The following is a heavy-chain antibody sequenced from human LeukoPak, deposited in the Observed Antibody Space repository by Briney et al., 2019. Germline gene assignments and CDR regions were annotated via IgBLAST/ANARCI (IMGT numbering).Heavy chain of an antibody. J-gene: IGHJ4*02. Sequence: AGGSLRLSCAASGFTFSTYCMHWVRQAPGNGLEWVANIKEDGSEKYYVDSVKGRFTISRDNAKNSLYLQMNSQRTADTAVYYCARSGSGYSLDYWGQGTLVTVSS. V-gene: IGHV3-7*03. CDR3: ARSGSGYSLDY. CDR2: IKEDGSEK. D-gene: IGHD6-13*01. CDR1: GFTFSTYC.